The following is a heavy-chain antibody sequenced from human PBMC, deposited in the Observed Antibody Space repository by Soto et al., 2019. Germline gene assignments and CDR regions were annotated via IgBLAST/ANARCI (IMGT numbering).Heavy chain of an antibody. CDR2: INPNSGGT. D-gene: IGHD3-10*01. V-gene: IGHV1-2*04. Sequence: ASVKVSCKASGYTFTGYYMHWVRQAPGQGLEWMGWINPNSGGTNYAQKFQGWVTTTRDTSISTAYMELSRLRSDDTAVYYCARDFTMVRGVIPYYGMDVWGQGTTVTVSS. CDR1: GYTFTGYY. CDR3: ARDFTMVRGVIPYYGMDV. J-gene: IGHJ6*02.